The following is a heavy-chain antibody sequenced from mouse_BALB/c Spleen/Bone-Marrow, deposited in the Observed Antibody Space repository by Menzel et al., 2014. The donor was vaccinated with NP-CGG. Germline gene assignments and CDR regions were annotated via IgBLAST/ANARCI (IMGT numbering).Heavy chain of an antibody. V-gene: IGHV1S81*02. Sequence: QVQLKQSGAELVKPGASVKLSCKASGYTFTSYYMYWVKQRPGQGLEWIGGINPSNGVSNFKEKFKSKASLTVDKSSSTAYIQLSSLASEDSAVYYCSSGGIFDVMDYWGQGTSVTVSS. D-gene: IGHD2-14*01. CDR2: INPSNGVS. J-gene: IGHJ4*01. CDR3: SSGGIFDVMDY. CDR1: GYTFTSYY.